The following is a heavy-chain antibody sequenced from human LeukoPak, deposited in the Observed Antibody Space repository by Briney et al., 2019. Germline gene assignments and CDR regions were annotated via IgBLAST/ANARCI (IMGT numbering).Heavy chain of an antibody. Sequence: GGSLRLSCAASGFTFSSYAMSWVRQAPGKGLEWVSAISGSGGSTYYADSVEGRFTISRDNSKNTLYLQMNSLRAEDTAVYYCAKETDILTGYYKDYWGQGTLVTVSS. CDR1: GFTFSSYA. CDR2: ISGSGGST. D-gene: IGHD3-9*01. V-gene: IGHV3-23*01. CDR3: AKETDILTGYYKDY. J-gene: IGHJ4*02.